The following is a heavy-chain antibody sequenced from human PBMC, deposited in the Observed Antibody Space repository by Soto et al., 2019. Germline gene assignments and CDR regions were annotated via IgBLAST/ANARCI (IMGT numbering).Heavy chain of an antibody. J-gene: IGHJ4*02. CDR1: GFTFSSYA. V-gene: IGHV3-30-3*01. CDR3: ARPEALYYYDSSGYPFDY. D-gene: IGHD3-22*01. Sequence: LRLSCAASGFTFSSYAMHWVRQAPGKGLEWVAVISYDGSNKYYADSVKGRFTISRDNSKNTLYLQMNSLRAEDTAVYYCARPEALYYYDSSGYPFDYWGQGTLVTVSS. CDR2: ISYDGSNK.